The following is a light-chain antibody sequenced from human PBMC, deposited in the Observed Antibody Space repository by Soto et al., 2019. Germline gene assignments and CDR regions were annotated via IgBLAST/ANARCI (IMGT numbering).Light chain of an antibody. V-gene: IGLV2-14*01. J-gene: IGLJ1*01. CDR3: SSYTSITTLV. CDR1: SSDVGGYNY. CDR2: DVS. Sequence: QSALTQPASVSGSPGQSITISCTGTSSDVGGYNYVSWYQQHPGKAPKLMIYDVSNRPSGVSDRFSGSKSGNTASLIISGLQAEDEADYYCSSYTSITTLVFGTGTKLTV.